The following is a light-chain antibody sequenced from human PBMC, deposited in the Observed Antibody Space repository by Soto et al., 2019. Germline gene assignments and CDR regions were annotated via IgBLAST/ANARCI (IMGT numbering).Light chain of an antibody. CDR2: DVS. Sequence: QSALTQPASVSGSPGQSITISCTGTSGDIGGYNYVSWYQQHPGKAPKLMIYDVSKRPSGVPDRFSGSKSGNTASLTISGLQAEDEADYYCCSYAGSYAVAFGGGTKLTVL. CDR3: CSYAGSYAVA. V-gene: IGLV2-11*01. CDR1: SGDIGGYNY. J-gene: IGLJ2*01.